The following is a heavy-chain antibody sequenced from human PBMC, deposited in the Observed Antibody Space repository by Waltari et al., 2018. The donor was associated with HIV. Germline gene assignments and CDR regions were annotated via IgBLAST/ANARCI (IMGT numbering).Heavy chain of an antibody. J-gene: IGHJ4*02. CDR1: GGSINNYY. CDR2: SYPTGDT. D-gene: IGHD3-10*01. Sequence: QVQLQESGPGLVKPSDTLSLTCTVSGGSINNYYWGWVRQPAGRALEWIGRSYPTGDTKYIPSLSSRLTLSVDKSKSQLSLLLHSVTAADTAIYYCARDFYFGSADYAYFDPWGQGTRVIVSS. CDR3: ARDFYFGSADYAYFDP. V-gene: IGHV4-4*07.